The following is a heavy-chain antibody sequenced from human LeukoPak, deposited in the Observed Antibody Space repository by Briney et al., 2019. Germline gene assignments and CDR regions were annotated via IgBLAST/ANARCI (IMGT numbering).Heavy chain of an antibody. D-gene: IGHD5-18*01. CDR2: ISYDGNNK. CDR1: GFTFSSYW. V-gene: IGHV3-30-3*01. Sequence: AGGSLRLSCAASGFTFSSYWMSWVRQAPGKGLEWVAVISYDGNNKYYADSVKGRFTISRDNSKNTLYLQMNNLRAEDTAVYYCARQWIQLWLIDYWGQGTLVTVSS. J-gene: IGHJ4*02. CDR3: ARQWIQLWLIDY.